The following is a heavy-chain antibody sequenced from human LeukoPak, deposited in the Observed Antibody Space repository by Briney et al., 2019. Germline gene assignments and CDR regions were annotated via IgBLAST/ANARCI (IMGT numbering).Heavy chain of an antibody. CDR1: GFTFSSYA. Sequence: GGSLRLSCAASGFTFSSYAMHWVRQAPGKGLEWVTFIRYDGSNQYYADSVKGRFTISRDNSKNTLYLQMNSLRVEDTAVYYCAKDFQSGSPYYFGYWGQGTLVTVSS. CDR2: IRYDGSNQ. J-gene: IGHJ4*02. CDR3: AKDFQSGSPYYFGY. V-gene: IGHV3-30*02. D-gene: IGHD3-3*01.